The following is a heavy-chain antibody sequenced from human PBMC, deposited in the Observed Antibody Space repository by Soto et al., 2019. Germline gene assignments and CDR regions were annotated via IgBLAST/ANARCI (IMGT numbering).Heavy chain of an antibody. CDR2: ISSHGSNK. J-gene: IGHJ4*02. CDR1: GFSFDTYG. V-gene: IGHV3-30*18. D-gene: IGHD5-18*01. Sequence: QVQLVESGGGVVQPGKSLRLSCAASGFSFDTYGMHWVRQAPGKGLEWVAVISSHGSNKYYADSVKGRFTISRDDSKNTVVRQMNSLRTEDTALDYSAKDPGGRYSFGWAFDYWGQGTRVTVSS. CDR3: AKDPGGRYSFGWAFDY.